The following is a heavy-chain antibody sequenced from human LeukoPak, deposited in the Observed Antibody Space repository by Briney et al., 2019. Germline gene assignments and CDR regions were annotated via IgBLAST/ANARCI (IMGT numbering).Heavy chain of an antibody. V-gene: IGHV1-2*02. J-gene: IGHJ5*02. Sequence: ASVMVSCKASGYTFTDYYIHWVRPAPGQGLEWMGWINPNSGDTNYAQKFQDRVTLTRDTSITTAYMELTNLRSDDTAVYYCARPHGDYYNWFDPWGQGTLVTVSS. CDR1: GYTFTDYY. CDR2: INPNSGDT. D-gene: IGHD4-17*01. CDR3: ARPHGDYYNWFDP.